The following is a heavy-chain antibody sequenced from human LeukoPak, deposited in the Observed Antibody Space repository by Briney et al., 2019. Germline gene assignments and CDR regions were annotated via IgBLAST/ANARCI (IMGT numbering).Heavy chain of an antibody. CDR2: ISGSGGST. J-gene: IGHJ4*02. Sequence: GGSLRLSCAASGFTFSSYAMRWVRQARGKGLEWVSAISGSGGSTYYADSVEGRFTISRDNSKNTLYLQMNSLRAEDTAVYYCAKLYSSSWYAASNYWGQGTLVTVSS. V-gene: IGHV3-23*01. CDR1: GFTFSSYA. D-gene: IGHD6-13*01. CDR3: AKLYSSSWYAASNY.